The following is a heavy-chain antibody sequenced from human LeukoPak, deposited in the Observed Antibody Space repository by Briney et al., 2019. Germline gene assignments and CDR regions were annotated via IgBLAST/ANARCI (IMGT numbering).Heavy chain of an antibody. V-gene: IGHV3-21*04. CDR3: TKDEHGGD. CDR2: ISSSSSYI. D-gene: IGHD1/OR15-1a*01. CDR1: GXTFSSYS. Sequence: PGGSLRLSCAASGXTFSSYSMNWVRQAPGKGLEWVSSISSSSSYIYYADSVKGRFTISRDNSRNTLFLQMNRLRAEDTAVYYCTKDEHGGDWGQGTLVTVSS. J-gene: IGHJ4*02.